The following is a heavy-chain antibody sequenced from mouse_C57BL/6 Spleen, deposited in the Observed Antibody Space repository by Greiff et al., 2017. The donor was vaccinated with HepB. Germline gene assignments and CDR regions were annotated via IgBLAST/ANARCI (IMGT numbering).Heavy chain of an antibody. CDR1: GFTFSDYG. V-gene: IGHV5-17*01. CDR3: ARRMVTTTGYYYAMDY. J-gene: IGHJ4*01. Sequence: EVQRVESGGGLVKPGGSLKLSCAASGFTFSDYGMHWVRQAPEKGLEWVAYISSGSSTIYYADTVKGRFTISRDNAKNTLFLQMTSLRSEDTAMYYCARRMVTTTGYYYAMDYWGQGTSVTVSS. CDR2: ISSGSSTI. D-gene: IGHD2-2*01.